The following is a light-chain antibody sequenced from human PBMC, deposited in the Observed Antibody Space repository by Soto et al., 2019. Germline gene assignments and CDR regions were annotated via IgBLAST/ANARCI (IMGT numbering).Light chain of an antibody. V-gene: IGKV3-15*01. Sequence: EIGMSQSPAAVSVSPGERATLSCRASQSVSIYLAWYQQKPGQAPRLLIHGASTRATGVPARFSGSGSGTEFTLTISSLQSEDFAVYYCQQYINWPPWTFGQGTKVDIK. CDR3: QQYINWPPWT. CDR1: QSVSIY. J-gene: IGKJ1*01. CDR2: GAS.